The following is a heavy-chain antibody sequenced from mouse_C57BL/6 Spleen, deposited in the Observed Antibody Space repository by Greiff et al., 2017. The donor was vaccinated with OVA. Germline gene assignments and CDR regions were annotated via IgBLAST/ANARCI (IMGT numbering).Heavy chain of an antibody. CDR3: TRRGITTGYFDV. CDR1: GFNIKDDY. CDR2: IDPENGDT. D-gene: IGHD1-1*01. Sequence: EVQGVESGAELVRPGASVKLSCTASGFNIKDDYMHWVKQRPEQGLEWIGWIDPENGDTEYASKFQGKATITADTSSNTAYLQLSSLTSEDTAVHYCTRRGITTGYFDVWGTGTTVTVSS. V-gene: IGHV14-4*01. J-gene: IGHJ1*03.